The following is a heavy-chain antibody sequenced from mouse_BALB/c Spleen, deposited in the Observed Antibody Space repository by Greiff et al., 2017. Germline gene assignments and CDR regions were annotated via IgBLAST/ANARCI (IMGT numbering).Heavy chain of an antibody. Sequence: VQLKQSGTVLARPGASVKMSCKASGYSFTSYWMHWVKQRPGQGLEWIGAIYPGNSDTSYNQKFKGKAKLTAVTSASTAYMELSSLTNEDSAVYYCTRGGFMITTRDWYFDVWGAGTMVTVSS. D-gene: IGHD2-4*01. CDR3: TRGGFMITTRDWYFDV. CDR2: IYPGNSDT. CDR1: GYSFTSYW. V-gene: IGHV1-5*01. J-gene: IGHJ1*01.